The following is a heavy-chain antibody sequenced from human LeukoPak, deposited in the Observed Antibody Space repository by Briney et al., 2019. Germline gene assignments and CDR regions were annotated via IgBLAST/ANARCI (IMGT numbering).Heavy chain of an antibody. Sequence: GGSLRLSCAASGFSISAYWMSWVRQAPGKGLEWVANINQDGSDKYSVDSVKGRFTISRDNAKNSLYLEMNSLRADDTAVYYCERDLVVVGSSFSYGMDVWGQGTTVTVSS. CDR2: INQDGSDK. J-gene: IGHJ6*02. D-gene: IGHD2-15*01. CDR1: GFSISAYW. V-gene: IGHV3-7*01. CDR3: ERDLVVVGSSFSYGMDV.